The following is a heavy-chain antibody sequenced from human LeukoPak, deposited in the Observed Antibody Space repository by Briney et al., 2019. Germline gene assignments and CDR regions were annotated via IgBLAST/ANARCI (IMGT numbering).Heavy chain of an antibody. V-gene: IGHV3-21*01. CDR2: ISSSSSYI. CDR3: AKDKNWNVCDY. J-gene: IGHJ4*02. CDR1: GFTFSSYS. Sequence: GGSLRLSCAASGFTFSSYSMNWVRQAPGKGLEWVSSISSSSSYIYYADSVKGRFTISRDNANNFLYLQMNSLRAEDTAVYYCAKDKNWNVCDYWGRGTLVTVSS. D-gene: IGHD1-1*01.